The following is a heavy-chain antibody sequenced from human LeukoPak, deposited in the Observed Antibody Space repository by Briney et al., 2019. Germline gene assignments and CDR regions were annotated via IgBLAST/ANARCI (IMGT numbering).Heavy chain of an antibody. V-gene: IGHV4-39*07. CDR2: IYYSGST. CDR3: ARDHRTRAQIQLWFGGFDY. D-gene: IGHD5-18*01. Sequence: SETLSLTCTVSGGSISSSSYYWGWIRQPPGKGLEWIGSIYYSGSTYYNPSLKSRVTISVDTSKNQFSLKLSSVTAADTAVYYCARDHRTRAQIQLWFGGFDYWGQGTLVTVSS. CDR1: GGSISSSSYY. J-gene: IGHJ4*02.